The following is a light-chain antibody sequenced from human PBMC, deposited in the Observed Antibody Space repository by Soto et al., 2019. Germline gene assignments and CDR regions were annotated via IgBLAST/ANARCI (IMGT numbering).Light chain of an antibody. CDR2: AAS. Sequence: DIQMTQSPSSLSASAGDRITITCRASQSISRYLNWYQHKPGKAPKLLINAASSLERGVPSRFSGGGSGTDFTLNISSLQPDDFATYYCQQNYRATPWTFGQGTKVDIK. V-gene: IGKV1-39*01. J-gene: IGKJ1*01. CDR3: QQNYRATPWT. CDR1: QSISRY.